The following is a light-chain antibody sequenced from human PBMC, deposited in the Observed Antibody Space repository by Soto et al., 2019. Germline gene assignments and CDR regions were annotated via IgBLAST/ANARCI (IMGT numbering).Light chain of an antibody. J-gene: IGKJ1*01. V-gene: IGKV1-39*01. Sequence: DIQMTQSPSSLSASVGDRVTITCRASRSISSYLNWYQQKPGKAPKLLIYAASSLQSGVPSRFSGSGSGTDFTLTISSLQPEDFATYYCQQSYNTWTFGQGTKVEIK. CDR2: AAS. CDR1: RSISSY. CDR3: QQSYNTWT.